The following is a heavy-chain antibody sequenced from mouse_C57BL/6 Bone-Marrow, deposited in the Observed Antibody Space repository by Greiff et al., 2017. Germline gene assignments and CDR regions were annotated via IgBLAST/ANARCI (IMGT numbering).Heavy chain of an antibody. D-gene: IGHD1-1*01. J-gene: IGHJ2*01. V-gene: IGHV1-81*01. CDR3: SGGGSSSHFDY. Sequence: QVQLQQSGAELARPGASVKLSCKASGYTFTSYGISWVKQRTGQGLEWIGEIYPRSGNTYYNEKFKGKATLTADKSSSTAYMELRILTSEDSAVYCCSGGGSSSHFDYWGQGTTLTVSS. CDR1: GYTFTSYG. CDR2: IYPRSGNT.